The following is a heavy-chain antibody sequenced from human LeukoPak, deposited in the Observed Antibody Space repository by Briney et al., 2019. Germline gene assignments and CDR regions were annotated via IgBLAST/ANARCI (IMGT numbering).Heavy chain of an antibody. CDR2: IYHTGTT. V-gene: IGHV4-59*08. CDR1: GGSFSYYY. D-gene: IGHD6-13*01. J-gene: IGHJ6*02. CDR3: ASLRPSTIAAHYAMDV. Sequence: PSETLSLTCTVSGGSFSYYYWTWIRQPPGQALEWIGYIYHTGTTNYNPSLRNRVTMSVDTSKNQFSLELKSVTAADTAVYYCASLRPSTIAAHYAMDVWGQGTTVTVSS.